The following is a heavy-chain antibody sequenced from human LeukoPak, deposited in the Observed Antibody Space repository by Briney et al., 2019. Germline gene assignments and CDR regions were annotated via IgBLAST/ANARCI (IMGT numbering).Heavy chain of an antibody. CDR2: IYYSGST. CDR1: GDSISSYY. J-gene: IGHJ6*03. V-gene: IGHV4-59*01. CDR3: ARETSQKGAHYMDV. D-gene: IGHD3-16*01. Sequence: SETLSLTCTVSGDSISSYYWSWIRQPPGKGLEWIGYIYYSGSTNYNPSLKSRATISVDTSKNQFSLKLSSVTAADTAVYYCARETSQKGAHYMDVWGKGTTVTISS.